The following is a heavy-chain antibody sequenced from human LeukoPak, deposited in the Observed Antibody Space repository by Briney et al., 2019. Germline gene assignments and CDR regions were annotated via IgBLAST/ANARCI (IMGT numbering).Heavy chain of an antibody. CDR1: GYTLTNNH. V-gene: IGHV1-2*02. CDR2: IDPNSGVT. D-gene: IGHD1-26*01. CDR3: ARELGINAFDV. J-gene: IGHJ3*01. Sequence: ASVKVSCKASGYTLTNNHLYWVRQAPGQGLEWMGWIDPNSGVTNFAQNFRGRLTMTTDTSINTAYMELSRLTSDDTTVYYCARELGINAFDVWGQGTLVTVSS.